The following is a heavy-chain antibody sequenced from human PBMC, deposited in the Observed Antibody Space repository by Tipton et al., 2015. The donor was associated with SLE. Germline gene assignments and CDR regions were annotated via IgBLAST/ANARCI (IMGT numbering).Heavy chain of an antibody. CDR1: GGSISSSSHY. Sequence: TLSLTCSVSGGSISSSSHYWGWIRQPPGKGLEWIGSIYYSGSTYYNPSLKSRVTISVDTSKNQFSLKLSSVTAADTAVYYCARGRWYFDLWGRGTLVTVSS. V-gene: IGHV4-39*07. CDR2: IYYSGST. CDR3: ARGRWYFDL. J-gene: IGHJ2*01.